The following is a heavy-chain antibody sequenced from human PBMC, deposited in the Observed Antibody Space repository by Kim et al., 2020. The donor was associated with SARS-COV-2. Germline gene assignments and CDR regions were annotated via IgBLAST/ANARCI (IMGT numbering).Heavy chain of an antibody. CDR2: IYYSGST. CDR3: ARGDRVPAAIFRYYYGVDV. CDR1: GGSISSGDYY. V-gene: IGHV4-30-4*01. J-gene: IGHJ6*02. D-gene: IGHD2-2*02. Sequence: SETLSLTCTVSGGSISSGDYYWSWIRQPPGKGLEWIGYIYYSGSTYYNPSLKSRVTISVDTSKNQFSLKLSSVTAADTAVYYCARGDRVPAAIFRYYYGVDVWGQGTTVTVSS.